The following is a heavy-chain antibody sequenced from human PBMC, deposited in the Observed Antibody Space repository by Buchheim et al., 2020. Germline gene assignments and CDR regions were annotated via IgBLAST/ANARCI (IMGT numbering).Heavy chain of an antibody. CDR1: GFTSGSYA. V-gene: IGHV3-23*01. Sequence: EVQLLASGGGLVQPGGSLRLSCAASGFTSGSYAMAWVRQAPGQGLEWVASIGGSGDKTYYRDSVKGRLTISRDSSKNTLSLQMNSLRVEDTALYFCAKGRGFDRWGQGT. CDR3: AKGRGFDR. CDR2: IGGSGDKT. J-gene: IGHJ4*02.